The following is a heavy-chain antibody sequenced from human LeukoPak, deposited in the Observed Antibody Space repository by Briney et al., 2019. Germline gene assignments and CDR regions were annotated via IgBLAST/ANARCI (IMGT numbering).Heavy chain of an antibody. V-gene: IGHV3-30*02. CDR2: IRYDGSNK. J-gene: IGHJ3*02. CDR3: AKDRLVESYAFDI. Sequence: GGSLRLSCAAYGFTFSSYGMHWVRQAPGKGLEWVAFIRYDGSNKYYADSVKGRFTISRDNSKNTLYLQMNSLRAEDTAVYYCAKDRLVESYAFDIWGQGTMVTVPS. D-gene: IGHD2-2*01. CDR1: GFTFSSYG.